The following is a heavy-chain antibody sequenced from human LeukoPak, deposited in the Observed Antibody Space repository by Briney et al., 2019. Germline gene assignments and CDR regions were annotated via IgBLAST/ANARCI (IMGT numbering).Heavy chain of an antibody. CDR1: GYTVTGYY. Sequence: GASVKVSCKASGYTVTGYYMQWVRQAPGQGLEWMGWINPNNGGTNYAQEFQGRGTMTRDTSIGTAYMELSRLRSAPTAVYYCTRDLESGSLAARLGYWGPGKLVTVSS. J-gene: IGHJ4*02. D-gene: IGHD6-6*01. CDR3: TRDLESGSLAARLGY. V-gene: IGHV1-2*02. CDR2: INPNNGGT.